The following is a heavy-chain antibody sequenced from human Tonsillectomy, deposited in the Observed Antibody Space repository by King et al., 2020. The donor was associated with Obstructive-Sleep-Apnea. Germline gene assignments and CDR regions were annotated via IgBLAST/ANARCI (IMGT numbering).Heavy chain of an antibody. CDR1: GFTFSSYA. V-gene: IGHV3-30*04. CDR2: ISYDGSNK. J-gene: IGHJ4*02. D-gene: IGHD3-9*01. CDR3: ARDGRDYDILTGYYNRRFDY. Sequence: VQLVESGGGVVQPGRSLRISCAASGFTFSSYAMHWVRQAPGKGLEWVAVISYDGSNKYYADSVKGRFTISRDNSKNTLYLQMNSLRAEDTAVYYCARDGRDYDILTGYYNRRFDYWGQGTLVTVSS.